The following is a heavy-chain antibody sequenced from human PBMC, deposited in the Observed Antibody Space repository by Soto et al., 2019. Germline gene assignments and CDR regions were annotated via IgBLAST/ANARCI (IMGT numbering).Heavy chain of an antibody. Sequence: GGSLKRTCAASGFTFSDYYKSWIRQAPGKGLEWVGYISSSGSTIYYADSVKGRFTISRDNAKSSLYLQMNSLRAEDTAVYYCARGGHNSPVGDYYYGMDVWGQGTTVTVSS. V-gene: IGHV3-11*01. CDR3: ARGGHNSPVGDYYYGMDV. J-gene: IGHJ6*02. D-gene: IGHD1-20*01. CDR1: GFTFSDYY. CDR2: ISSSGSTI.